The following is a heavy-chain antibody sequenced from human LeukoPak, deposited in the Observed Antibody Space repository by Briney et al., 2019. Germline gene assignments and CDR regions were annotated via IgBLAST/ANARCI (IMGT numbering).Heavy chain of an antibody. CDR1: GDSLSSGNYY. CDR3: ARGRGGRLSASNWFDT. J-gene: IGHJ5*02. D-gene: IGHD2/OR15-2a*01. V-gene: IGHV4-61*02. CDR2: IYTSGET. Sequence: RPSETLSLTCAVSGDSLSSGNYYWTWIRQPAGKGLEWVGRIYTSGETNYNPSLKSRVTILLDTSKNHFSLGLSSVTATDTAIYFCARGRGGRLSASNWFDTWGQGILVTVSS.